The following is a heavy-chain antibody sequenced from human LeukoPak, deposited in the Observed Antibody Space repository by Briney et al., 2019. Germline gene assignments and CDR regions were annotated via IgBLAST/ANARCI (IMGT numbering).Heavy chain of an antibody. Sequence: GGSLRHSRAQSGLPFSCCGLQTVRQAPDKGLGRGAFIWHVGSNKSYADSVKGRFTISRDNSKNSLYLQMNSLRAEDTAVYYYARTSYWFDPWGQGTLVTVSS. V-gene: IGHV3-33*01. CDR2: IWHVGSNK. CDR1: GLPFSCCG. CDR3: ARTSYWFDP. J-gene: IGHJ5*02.